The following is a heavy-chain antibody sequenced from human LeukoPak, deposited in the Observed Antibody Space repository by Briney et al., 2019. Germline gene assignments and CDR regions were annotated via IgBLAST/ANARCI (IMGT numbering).Heavy chain of an antibody. CDR1: GGSISSSSYS. V-gene: IGHV4-39*01. D-gene: IGHD3-22*01. CDR3: ASRITMIVVVIHESFHI. Sequence: SETVSLTCTVSGGSISSSSYSWGWIRQPPGKGLEWIGSLYYSGSTYYNPSLKSRVSISVDTSKNQFSLKLNPVTAADTAVYYCASRITMIVVVIHESFHIWGQGTMVTVSS. J-gene: IGHJ3*02. CDR2: LYYSGST.